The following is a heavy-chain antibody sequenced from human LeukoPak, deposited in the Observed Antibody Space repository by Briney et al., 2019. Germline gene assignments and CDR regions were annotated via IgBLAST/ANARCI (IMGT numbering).Heavy chain of an antibody. V-gene: IGHV3-21*01. CDR3: ARGAGGKFHLDY. CDR2: ITSTGTYI. J-gene: IGHJ4*02. D-gene: IGHD2-21*01. Sequence: GGSLRLSCAASGFAFSTYIMNWVRQAPGKGLEWISSITSTGTYIYYADSVKGRFTISRDNAKNSLYLQMNSLRAEDTAGYFCARGAGGKFHLDYWGQGTQVTVPS. CDR1: GFAFSTYI.